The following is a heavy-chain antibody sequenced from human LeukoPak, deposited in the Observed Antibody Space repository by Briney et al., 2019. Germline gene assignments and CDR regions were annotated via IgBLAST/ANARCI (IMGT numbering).Heavy chain of an antibody. J-gene: IGHJ5*02. CDR3: ASHLWSQGIPVT. CDR1: GYTFTSYG. CDR2: IYPGDSDT. Sequence: KVSCKASGYTFTSYGISWVRQMPGKGLEWMGIIYPGDSDTRYSPSFQGQVTISADKSIRTAYLQWSSLKASDTAMYYCASHLWSQGIPVTWGQGTLVTVSA. D-gene: IGHD6-19*01. V-gene: IGHV5-51*01.